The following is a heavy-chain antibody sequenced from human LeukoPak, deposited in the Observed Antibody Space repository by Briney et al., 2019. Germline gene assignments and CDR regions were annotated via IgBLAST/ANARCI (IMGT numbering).Heavy chain of an antibody. Sequence: SETLSLTCTLSGGSISSYYWSWIRQPPGKGLEWIGYIYYSGSTNYNPSLKSRVTISVDTSKNQFSLKLSSVTAADTAVYYCARAGDGYNYGDAFDIWGQGTMVTVSS. V-gene: IGHV4-59*01. CDR2: IYYSGST. J-gene: IGHJ3*02. CDR3: ARAGDGYNYGDAFDI. D-gene: IGHD5-12*01. CDR1: GGSISSYY.